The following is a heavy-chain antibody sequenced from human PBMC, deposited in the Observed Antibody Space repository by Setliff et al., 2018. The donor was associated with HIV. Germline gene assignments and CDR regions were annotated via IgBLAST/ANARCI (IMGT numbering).Heavy chain of an antibody. CDR3: ARQRDRFGEFEY. Sequence: SETLSLTCTVSGGSISSYYWSWIRQPPGKGLEWIGYIYSSGGTNYNPSLKSRVSISVDTSKSQLSLQLRSVTAADTAVYYCARQRDRFGEFEYWGQGTPVTVSS. CDR2: IYSSGGT. J-gene: IGHJ4*02. V-gene: IGHV4-4*09. D-gene: IGHD3-10*01. CDR1: GGSISSYY.